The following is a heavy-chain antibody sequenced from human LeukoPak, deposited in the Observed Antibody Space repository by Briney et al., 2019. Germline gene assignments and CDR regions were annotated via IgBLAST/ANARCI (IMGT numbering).Heavy chain of an antibody. CDR2: INAGSGNT. J-gene: IGHJ6*02. V-gene: IGHV1-3*01. CDR3: ARAVPENDFWSGYSYYYYYGMDV. Sequence: ASVKVSCKASGYTFTSYAMHWVRQAPGRRLEWMGWINAGSGNTKYSQKFQGRVTITRDTSASTAYMELSSLRSEDTAVYYCARAVPENDFWSGYSYYYYYGMDVWGQGTTVTVSS. CDR1: GYTFTSYA. D-gene: IGHD3-3*01.